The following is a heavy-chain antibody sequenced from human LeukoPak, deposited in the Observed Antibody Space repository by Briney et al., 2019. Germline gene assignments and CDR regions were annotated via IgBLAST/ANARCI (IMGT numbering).Heavy chain of an antibody. CDR2: INHSGST. D-gene: IGHD3-10*01. Sequence: PSETLSLTCTVSGGSISSYYWSWIRQPPGKGLEWIGEINHSGSTNYNPSLKSRVTISVDTSKNQFSLKLSSVTAADTAVYYCARRYYGSGSRWFDPWGQGTLVTVSS. CDR3: ARRYYGSGSRWFDP. J-gene: IGHJ5*02. CDR1: GGSISSYY. V-gene: IGHV4-34*01.